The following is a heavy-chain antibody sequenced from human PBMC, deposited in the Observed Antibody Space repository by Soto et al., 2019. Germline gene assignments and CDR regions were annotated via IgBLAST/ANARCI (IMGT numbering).Heavy chain of an antibody. Sequence: VSCKASGGTFSSYAISWVRQAPGQGLEWMGGIIPTFGTANYAQKFQGRVTITADKSTSTAYMELSSLRSEDTAVYYCARGDYYGSGSYYTDYYYGMDVWGQGTTVTVSS. J-gene: IGHJ6*02. CDR1: GGTFSSYA. D-gene: IGHD3-10*01. CDR2: IIPTFGTA. CDR3: ARGDYYGSGSYYTDYYYGMDV. V-gene: IGHV1-69*06.